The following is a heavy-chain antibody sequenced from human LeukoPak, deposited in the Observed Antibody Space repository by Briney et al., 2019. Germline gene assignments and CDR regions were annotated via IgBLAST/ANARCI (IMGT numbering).Heavy chain of an antibody. CDR2: IIPIFGTA. D-gene: IGHD2-2*02. CDR1: GGTFSSYA. J-gene: IGHJ6*04. Sequence: GASVKLSCKASGGTFSSYAISWVRQAPGQGLEWMGGIIPIFGTANYAQKFQGRVTITADESTSTAYMELSSLRSEDTAVYYCARSLPPYCSSTSCYTYYYYYGMDVWGKGTTVTVSS. CDR3: ARSLPPYCSSTSCYTYYYYYGMDV. V-gene: IGHV1-69*13.